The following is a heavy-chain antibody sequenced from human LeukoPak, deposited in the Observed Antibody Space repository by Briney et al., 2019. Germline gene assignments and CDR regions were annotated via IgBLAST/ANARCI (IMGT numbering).Heavy chain of an antibody. CDR2: IYHSGST. D-gene: IGHD6-6*01. CDR1: GGSISSGGYY. J-gene: IGHJ4*02. Sequence: PSETLSLTCTVSGGSISSGGYYWSWIRQPPGKGLEWIGYIYHSGSTYYNPSLKSRVTISVDTSKNQFSLKLSSVTAADTAVYYCASLYSSSSHEVDYWGQGTLVTVSS. V-gene: IGHV4-30-2*01. CDR3: ASLYSSSSHEVDY.